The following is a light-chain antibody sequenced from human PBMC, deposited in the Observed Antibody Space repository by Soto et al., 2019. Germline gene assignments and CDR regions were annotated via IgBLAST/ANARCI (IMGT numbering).Light chain of an antibody. V-gene: IGKV3-15*01. CDR1: QSVSSN. Sequence: EIVMTQSPATLSVSPGERATLSCRASQSVSSNLAWYQQKPGQAPRLLIYGASTRATGIPARFSGSGSGTEXXLTISXLQXXXFAVYYCQQYNNWRMYTFGQGTKLEIK. CDR2: GAS. CDR3: QQYNNWRMYT. J-gene: IGKJ2*01.